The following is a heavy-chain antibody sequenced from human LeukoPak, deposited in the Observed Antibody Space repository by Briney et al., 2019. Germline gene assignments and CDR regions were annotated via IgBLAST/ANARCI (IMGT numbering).Heavy chain of an antibody. V-gene: IGHV4-39*01. CDR2: IYYSGST. J-gene: IGHJ1*01. D-gene: IGHD2-2*01. Sequence: PSETLSLTCTVSGGAITSTLYYWGLFRQSSGKGLEWIGSIYYSGSTYYNPSLKSRVTISVDTSKNQFSLRLTSVTAAATAVYFCAGQPENTRGFYWGQGTLVTVSS. CDR1: GGAITSTLYY. CDR3: AGQPENTRGFY.